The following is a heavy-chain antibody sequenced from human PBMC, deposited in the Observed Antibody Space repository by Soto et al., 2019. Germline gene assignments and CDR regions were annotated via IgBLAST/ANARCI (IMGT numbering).Heavy chain of an antibody. V-gene: IGHV1-18*01. Sequence: ASVKVSCKASGYTFTNYGISWVRQAPGQGLEGMGWSSAYKGVTNYAQNLRGRVTMTTDTCTKTAYMELRSLRDDDTDVYYCARDLDPSRIYYTDYWGPGTLVTVSS. CDR1: GYTFTNYG. CDR3: ARDLDPSRIYYTDY. CDR2: SSAYKGVT. J-gene: IGHJ4*02. D-gene: IGHD3-10*01.